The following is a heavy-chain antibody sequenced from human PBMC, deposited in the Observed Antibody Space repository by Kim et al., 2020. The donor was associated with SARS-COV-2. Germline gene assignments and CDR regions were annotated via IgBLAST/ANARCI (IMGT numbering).Heavy chain of an antibody. D-gene: IGHD4-17*01. CDR2: ST. CDR3: ARPYGDYGDY. V-gene: IGHV4-39*01. Sequence: STYYTPSLKSRVTISVDTSKNQFSLKLSSVTAADTAVYYCARPYGDYGDYWGQGTLVTVSS. J-gene: IGHJ4*02.